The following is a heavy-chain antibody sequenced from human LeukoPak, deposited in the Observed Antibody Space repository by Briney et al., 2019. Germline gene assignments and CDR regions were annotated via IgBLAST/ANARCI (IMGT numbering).Heavy chain of an antibody. J-gene: IGHJ4*02. CDR1: GYSFTSNY. CDR2: IYPRDGST. CDR3: ARDQEGFDY. Sequence: ASVKVSCKASGYSFTSNYIHWVRQAPGQGLEWMGMIYPRDGSTSYAQNFQGRVTVTRDTSTTTVHMELRGLRSEDTAVYYCARDQEGFDYWGQGTVVTVSS. V-gene: IGHV1-46*01.